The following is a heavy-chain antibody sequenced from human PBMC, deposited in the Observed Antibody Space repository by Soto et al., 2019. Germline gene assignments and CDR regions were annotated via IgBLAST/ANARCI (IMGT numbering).Heavy chain of an antibody. D-gene: IGHD2-2*03. J-gene: IGHJ3*02. Sequence: PGKSLKISCKTSGYSFISYWVAWVRQKPGKGLEWMGTFYPGDSTSTYSPSFQGQVTISVDKSISTAYLHLSSLKASDTAMYYCARIIGYCRNNDCSWTFDIWGQGTMVTVSS. V-gene: IGHV5-51*03. CDR2: FYPGDSTS. CDR3: ARIIGYCRNNDCSWTFDI. CDR1: GYSFISYW.